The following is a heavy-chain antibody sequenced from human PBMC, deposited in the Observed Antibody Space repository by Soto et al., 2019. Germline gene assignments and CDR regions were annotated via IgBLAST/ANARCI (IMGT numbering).Heavy chain of an antibody. CDR1: GYNFLNYG. CDR2: ISVYHGNT. J-gene: IGHJ4*02. V-gene: IGHV1-18*04. D-gene: IGHD3-10*01. Sequence: GASVKVSCKTSGYNFLNYGMSWVRQAPGQGPEWMGWISVYHGNTIYALNFQGRVTMTTDTSTSTAYMELTSLRSDDTGVYYCARDHGGATMALLYWGQGTLVTVSS. CDR3: ARDHGGATMALLY.